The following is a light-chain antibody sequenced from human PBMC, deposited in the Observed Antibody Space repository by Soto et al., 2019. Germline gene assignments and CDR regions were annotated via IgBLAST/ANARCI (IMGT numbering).Light chain of an antibody. CDR3: QQYHNWPSGT. V-gene: IGKV3-15*01. CDR1: SSFWFK. Sequence: QTPSSLSASFGAIVTMYXRASSSFWFKFAWYQQKRGPYPRLLXXDVSARANGIPYRFSGSGSGTEFTLTISSLQSEEFARYYCQQYHNWPSGTFRQWT. J-gene: IGKJ2*02. CDR2: DVS.